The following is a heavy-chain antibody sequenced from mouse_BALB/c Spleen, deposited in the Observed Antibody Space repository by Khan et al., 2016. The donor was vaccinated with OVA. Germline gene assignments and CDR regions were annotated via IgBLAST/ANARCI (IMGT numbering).Heavy chain of an antibody. Sequence: EVQLEESGPGLVKPSQSLSLTCTVTGYSITSGYGWNWIRQFPGNKLEWMGYISYSGSTNYTTSLTSRISITRDTSKNQFFLQLNSVTTEDTATYYCARTARIKYWGQGTTLTVSS. V-gene: IGHV3-2*02. J-gene: IGHJ2*01. CDR1: GYSITSGYG. D-gene: IGHD1-2*01. CDR3: ARTARIKY. CDR2: ISYSGST.